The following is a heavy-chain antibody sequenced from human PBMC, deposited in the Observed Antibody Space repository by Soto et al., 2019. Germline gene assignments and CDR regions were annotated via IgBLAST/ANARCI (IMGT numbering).Heavy chain of an antibody. J-gene: IGHJ6*02. CDR3: ARGSWGGDGIDV. D-gene: IGHD3-16*01. Sequence: GVLRLSCAASGFIFSTYTINWVRQAPGKGLEWVASISSSSRDIFYADSVKARFTISRDNANSSVDLQMNSLRVGDTAIYYCARGSWGGDGIDVWGQGTTVTVSS. CDR1: GFIFSTYT. CDR2: ISSSSRDI. V-gene: IGHV3-21*01.